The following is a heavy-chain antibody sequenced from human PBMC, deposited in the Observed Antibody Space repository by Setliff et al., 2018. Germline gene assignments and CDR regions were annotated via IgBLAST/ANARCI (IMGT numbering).Heavy chain of an antibody. V-gene: IGHV4-59*01. CDR3: ARGGTFRYFDY. CDR2: VYYSGTA. J-gene: IGHJ4*02. CDR1: GGSFAPYY. Sequence: PSETLSLTCTVSGGSFAPYYWSWIRQPPGKGLEWIGYVYYSGTAYYNPSLKSRVTVIVDTSKNQFSLSLSSVTAADTAVYYCARGGTFRYFDYWGQGTPVTVSS. D-gene: IGHD5-12*01.